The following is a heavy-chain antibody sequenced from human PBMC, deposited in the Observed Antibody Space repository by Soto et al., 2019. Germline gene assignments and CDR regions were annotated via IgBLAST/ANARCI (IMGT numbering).Heavy chain of an antibody. CDR2: ISGSGGDT. J-gene: IGHJ4*02. CDR3: AKTDYCSGGSCRYFDY. V-gene: IGHV3-23*01. D-gene: IGHD2-15*01. Sequence: PGGSLRLSCAASGFTFSDYAMSWVRQAPGKGLEWVSAISGSGGDTYHADSVKGRFTISRDNSKNTLYLQVNSLRAEDTAVYYCAKTDYCSGGSCRYFDYWGQGTLVTVSS. CDR1: GFTFSDYA.